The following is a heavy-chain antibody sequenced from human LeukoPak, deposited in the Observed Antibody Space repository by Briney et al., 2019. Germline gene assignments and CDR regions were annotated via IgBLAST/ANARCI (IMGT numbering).Heavy chain of an antibody. J-gene: IGHJ6*02. D-gene: IGHD3-3*01. CDR3: ARGPYDFWSGYNYYGMDV. Sequence: SETLSLTCTVSGGSISSYYWSWIRQPPGKGLEWIGYIYYSGSTNYNPSLKSRVTISVDTSKNQFSLKLSSVTAADTAVYYCARGPYDFWSGYNYYGMDVWGQGTTVTVSS. V-gene: IGHV4-59*01. CDR1: GGSISSYY. CDR2: IYYSGST.